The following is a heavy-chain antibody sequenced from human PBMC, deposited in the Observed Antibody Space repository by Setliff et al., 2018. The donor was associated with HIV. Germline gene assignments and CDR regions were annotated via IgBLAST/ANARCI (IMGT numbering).Heavy chain of an antibody. V-gene: IGHV1-69*06. CDR2: IIPILATS. J-gene: IGHJ4*01. CDR1: GDTFRSYA. CDR3: ARGRGPSRFDY. Sequence: SVKVSCKASGDTFRSYAISWVRQAPGQGLEWMGRIIPILATSNYTQKFQGRVTITADKSTRTAYMELSSLRSEDTAIYYCARGRGPSRFDYWGQGTLVTVSS.